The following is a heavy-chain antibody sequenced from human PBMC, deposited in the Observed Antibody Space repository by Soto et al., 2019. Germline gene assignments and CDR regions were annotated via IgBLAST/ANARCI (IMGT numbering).Heavy chain of an antibody. J-gene: IGHJ6*02. CDR2: ISYDGSNK. CDR1: GFTFSSYG. D-gene: IGHD6-13*01. Sequence: QVQLVESGGGVVQPGRSLRLSCAASGFTFSSYGMHWVRQAPGKGLEWVAVISYDGSNKYYADSVKGRFTISRDNSKNTLDLQMNSLRAEDTAVYYCAKDRGGGIPVAAAAPRVGAPGHYYYYYGMDVWGQGTTVTVSS. CDR3: AKDRGGGIPVAAAAPRVGAPGHYYYYYGMDV. V-gene: IGHV3-30*18.